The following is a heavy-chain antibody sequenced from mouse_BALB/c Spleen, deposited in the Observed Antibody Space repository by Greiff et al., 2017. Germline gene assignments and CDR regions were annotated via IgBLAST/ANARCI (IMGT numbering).Heavy chain of an antibody. CDR2: IDPANGNT. Sequence: VQLQQSGAELVRPGALVKLSCKASGFNIKDYYMHWVKQRPEQGLEWIGRIDPANGNTKYDPKFQGKATITADTSSNTAYLQLSSLTSEDTAVYYCARPIYYGYDFYAMDYWGQGTSVTVSS. J-gene: IGHJ4*01. CDR1: GFNIKDYY. CDR3: ARPIYYGYDFYAMDY. V-gene: IGHV14-1*02. D-gene: IGHD2-2*01.